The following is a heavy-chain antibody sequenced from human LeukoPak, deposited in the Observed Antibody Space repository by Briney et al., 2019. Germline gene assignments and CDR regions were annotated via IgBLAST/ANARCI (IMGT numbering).Heavy chain of an antibody. V-gene: IGHV3-30*02. J-gene: IGHJ3*02. CDR1: GFTFSSYG. CDR2: IRYDGSNK. D-gene: IGHD6-19*01. CDR3: AKVMAAVAGSNAFDT. Sequence: GGSLRLSCAASGFTFSSYGMHWVRQAPGRGLEWVAFIRYDGSNKYYADSVKGRFTISRDNSKNTLYLQMNSLRAEDTAVYYCAKVMAAVAGSNAFDTWGQGTMVTVSS.